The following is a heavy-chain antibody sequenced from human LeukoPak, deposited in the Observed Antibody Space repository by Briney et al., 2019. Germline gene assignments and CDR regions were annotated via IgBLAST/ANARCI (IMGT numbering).Heavy chain of an antibody. CDR3: ARDEGFDYGGNGGDY. CDR2: INPNSGGT. D-gene: IGHD4-23*01. Sequence: ASVKVSCKASGYTFTGYYMHWVRQAPGQGLEWMGWINPNSGGTNYAQKFQGRVTMTRDTSISTAYMELSRLRSDDTAVYYCARDEGFDYGGNGGDYWGQGTLVTVSS. CDR1: GYTFTGYY. V-gene: IGHV1-2*02. J-gene: IGHJ4*02.